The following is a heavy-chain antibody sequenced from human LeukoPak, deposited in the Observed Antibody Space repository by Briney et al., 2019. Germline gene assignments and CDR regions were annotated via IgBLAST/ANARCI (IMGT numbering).Heavy chain of an antibody. J-gene: IGHJ5*02. D-gene: IGHD6-6*01. CDR2: IYYSGST. CDR3: AEYKSSSGCFDP. Sequence: PSQTLSLTCTVSGGSISSGGYYWSWIRQHPGKGLEWIGYIYYSGSTYYNPSLKSRVTISVDTSKNQFSLMLSSVTAADTAVYYCAEYKSSSGCFDPWGQGTLVTVSS. CDR1: GGSISSGGYY. V-gene: IGHV4-31*03.